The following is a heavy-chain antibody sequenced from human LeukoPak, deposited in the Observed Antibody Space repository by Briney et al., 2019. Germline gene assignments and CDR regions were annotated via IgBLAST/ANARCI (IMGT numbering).Heavy chain of an antibody. J-gene: IGHJ6*03. CDR3: ARTYRRFYYYYMDV. CDR2: IYYSGST. Sequence: ASETLSLTCSVSGYSVSSGYYWGWIRQPPGKGLEWIGYIYYSGSTNYNPSLKSRVTISADTSKNQFSLKLSSVTAADMAVYFCARTYRRFYYYYMDVWGKGTTVTVSS. CDR1: GYSVSSGYY. V-gene: IGHV4-61*01.